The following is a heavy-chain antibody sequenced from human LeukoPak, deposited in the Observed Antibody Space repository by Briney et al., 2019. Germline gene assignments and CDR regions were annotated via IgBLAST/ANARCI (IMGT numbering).Heavy chain of an antibody. D-gene: IGHD5-12*01. V-gene: IGHV1-69*05. J-gene: IGHJ5*02. CDR3: ARTGGWDVNWFDP. CDR2: IIPIFGTA. Sequence: GAAVKVSCEASGGTFSSYAISWVRQAPGQGLEWMGRIIPIFGTANYAQKFQGRDTITTDESTSTAYMELSSLSSEDTAVYYCARTGGWDVNWFDPWGQGTLVTVSS. CDR1: GGTFSSYA.